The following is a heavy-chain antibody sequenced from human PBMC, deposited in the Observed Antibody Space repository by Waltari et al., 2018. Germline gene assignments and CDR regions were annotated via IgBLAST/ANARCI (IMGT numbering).Heavy chain of an antibody. CDR1: GFPFTTYS. CDR3: AKGPKWELLPEPYFDY. V-gene: IGHV3-23*01. J-gene: IGHJ4*02. CDR2: ISGSGGST. D-gene: IGHD1-26*01. Sequence: EVQLLESGGGLVQPGGSLRLSCAASGFPFTTYSLSWVRQAPGKGLEWVSAISGSGGSTYYADSVKGRFTISRDNSKNTLYLQMNSLRAEDTAVYYCAKGPKWELLPEPYFDYWGQGTLVTVSS.